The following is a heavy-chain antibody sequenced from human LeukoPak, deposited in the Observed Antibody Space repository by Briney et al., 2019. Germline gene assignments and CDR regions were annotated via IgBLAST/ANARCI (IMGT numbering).Heavy chain of an antibody. CDR1: GDSLSNGGYY. CDR2: IKQDGSEK. D-gene: IGHD3-3*01. J-gene: IGHJ4*02. V-gene: IGHV3-7*01. CDR3: ARLASGYYISIMSGHFDY. Sequence: PSETLSLTCTVSGDSLSNGGYYWSWIRQHPGKGLEWVANIKQDGSEKYYVDSVKGRFTISRDNAKNSLYLQMNSLRAEDTAVYYCARLASGYYISIMSGHFDYWGQGTLVTVSS.